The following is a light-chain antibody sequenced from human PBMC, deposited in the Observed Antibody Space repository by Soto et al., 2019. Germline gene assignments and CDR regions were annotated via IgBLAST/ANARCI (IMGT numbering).Light chain of an antibody. V-gene: IGLV2-11*01. CDR2: DVS. Sequence: QSVLTQPRSVSGSPGQSVTISCSGTSSDVGYHKFVSWYQQHPGKAPKLMIYDVSKWPSGVPDRFSGSKSGNTASLTISGLQAEDEADYYCCSYVGSYSWVFGGGTKLTVL. CDR3: CSYVGSYSWV. J-gene: IGLJ3*02. CDR1: SSDVGYHKF.